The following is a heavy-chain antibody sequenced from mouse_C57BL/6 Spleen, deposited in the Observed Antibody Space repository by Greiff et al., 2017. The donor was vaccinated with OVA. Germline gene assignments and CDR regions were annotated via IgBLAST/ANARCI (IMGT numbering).Heavy chain of an antibody. CDR1: VYTFTSYW. J-gene: IGHJ4*01. V-gene: IGHV1-69*01. D-gene: IGHD2-5*01. Sequence: VQLQQPGAELVMPGASVKLSCKASVYTFTSYWMHWVKQRPGQGLEWIGEIDPSDSYTNYNQKFKGKSTLTVDKSSSTAYMQLRSLTSEDSAVYYCARGGMYSNYEDYYAMDYWGQGTSVTVSS. CDR2: IDPSDSYT. CDR3: ARGGMYSNYEDYYAMDY.